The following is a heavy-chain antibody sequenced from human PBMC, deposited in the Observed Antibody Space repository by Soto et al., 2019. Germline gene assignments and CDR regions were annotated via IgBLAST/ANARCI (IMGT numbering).Heavy chain of an antibody. D-gene: IGHD2-15*01. CDR3: ARGAYCSGGSCYNANYYYYGMDV. Sequence: QVQLQESGPGLVKPSQTLSLTCTVSGGSISSGGYYWSWIRQHPGKGLEWIGYIYYRGSTYYNPSLKSRVTISVDTSKNQFSQKLSSVTAADTAVYYCARGAYCSGGSCYNANYYYYGMDVWGQGTTVTVSS. V-gene: IGHV4-31*03. J-gene: IGHJ6*02. CDR2: IYYRGST. CDR1: GGSISSGGYY.